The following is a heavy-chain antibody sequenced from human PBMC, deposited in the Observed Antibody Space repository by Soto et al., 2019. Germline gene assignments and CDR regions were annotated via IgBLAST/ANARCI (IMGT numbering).Heavy chain of an antibody. J-gene: IGHJ4*02. D-gene: IGHD4-17*01. CDR3: ARKGSFRSDYYYFDY. CDR1: GFTFSNYW. CDR2: IKEDGSEK. V-gene: IGHV3-7*01. Sequence: EVQLVESGGDVVHPGGSLRLSCVASGFTFSNYWMTWVRQAPGKGLEWVANIKEDGSEKYYVDSVKGRFTISRDNAKSSLYLQMNSLRVEDGAVYYCARKGSFRSDYYYFDYWGQGTLVTVSS.